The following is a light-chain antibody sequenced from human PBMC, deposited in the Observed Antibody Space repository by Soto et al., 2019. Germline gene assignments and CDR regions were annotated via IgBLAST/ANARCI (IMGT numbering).Light chain of an antibody. Sequence: QSVLTQPRSVSGSPGQAVTISCTGTSSDVGGYNYVSWYQQHPGKAPKLMIYDVSKRPSGVPDRFSGSKSGNTASLTISGLQAEDEADYYCCSYAGRYTFDVFGPGTQVTVL. J-gene: IGLJ1*01. CDR3: CSYAGRYTFDV. CDR1: SSDVGGYNY. CDR2: DVS. V-gene: IGLV2-11*01.